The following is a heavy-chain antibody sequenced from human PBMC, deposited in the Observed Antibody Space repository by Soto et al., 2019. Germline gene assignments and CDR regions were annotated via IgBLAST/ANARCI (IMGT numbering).Heavy chain of an antibody. CDR3: ARDPRVDYYGSGSYFDY. CDR2: ISSSSSTI. Sequence: EVQLVESGGGLVQPGGSLRLSCAASGFTFSSYSMNWVRQAPGKGLEWVSYISSSSSTIYYADSVKGRFTISRDNAKNSLYLQMNSLRDEDTAVYYYARDPRVDYYGSGSYFDYWGQGTLVTVSS. D-gene: IGHD3-10*01. J-gene: IGHJ4*02. V-gene: IGHV3-48*02. CDR1: GFTFSSYS.